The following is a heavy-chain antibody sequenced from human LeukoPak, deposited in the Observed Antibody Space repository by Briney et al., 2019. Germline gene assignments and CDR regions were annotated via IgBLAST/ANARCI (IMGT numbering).Heavy chain of an antibody. J-gene: IGHJ4*02. CDR3: ARDGPLGAARPYYFDY. CDR2: IYTSGST. CDR1: GGSISSSSYY. V-gene: IGHV4-39*07. Sequence: SETLSLTCTVSGGSISSSSYYWGWIRQPPGKGLEWIGRIYTSGSTNYNPSLKSRVTMSEDTSKNQFSLKLSSVTAADTAVYYCARDGPLGAARPYYFDYWGQGTLVTVSS. D-gene: IGHD6-6*01.